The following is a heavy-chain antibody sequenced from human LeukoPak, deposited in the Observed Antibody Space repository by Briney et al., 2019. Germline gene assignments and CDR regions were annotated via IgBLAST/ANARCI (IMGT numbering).Heavy chain of an antibody. CDR2: VIPILGTA. Sequence: ASVKVSCKASGDTFTDYAISWVRQAPGQGLEWVGRVIPILGTANYAQRFQGGVTIIADKSTSTVYMELSSLTSEDTAMYYCARDGWMDVWGQGTTVTVSS. V-gene: IGHV1-69*04. J-gene: IGHJ6*02. CDR3: ARDGWMDV. CDR1: GDTFTDYA. D-gene: IGHD2-15*01.